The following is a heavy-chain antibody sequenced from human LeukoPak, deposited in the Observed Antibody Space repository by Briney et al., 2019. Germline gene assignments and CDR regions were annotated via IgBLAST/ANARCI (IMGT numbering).Heavy chain of an antibody. D-gene: IGHD6-13*01. CDR3: AKSGYSSSWSNAAVYNWFDP. CDR2: ISDRGDST. Sequence: QTGGSLRLSCAAAGLNLTTYAMGWVRQAAGKCLEWVSVISDRGDSTYYADSVKGRFTISRDNSKNTLYLQMNSLRAEDTAVYYCAKSGYSSSWSNAAVYNWFDPWGLGTLVTVSS. V-gene: IGHV3-23*01. J-gene: IGHJ5*02. CDR1: GLNLTTYA.